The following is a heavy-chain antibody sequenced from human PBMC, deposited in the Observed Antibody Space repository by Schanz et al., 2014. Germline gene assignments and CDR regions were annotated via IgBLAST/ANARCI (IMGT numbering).Heavy chain of an antibody. CDR1: GFTFSSYG. V-gene: IGHV3-33*01. Sequence: QVQLVESGGGVVQPGRSLRLSCAASGFTFSSYGMHWVRQAPGKGLEWVAVIWYDGNNKFYADSVKGRFIISRDNSKXXXXXQMNSLXXXXXXXXXXXKDMHKDYGGKPQAFDIWGQGTMVTVSS. CDR3: XKDMHKDYGGKPQAFDI. D-gene: IGHD4-17*01. J-gene: IGHJ3*02. CDR2: IWYDGNNK.